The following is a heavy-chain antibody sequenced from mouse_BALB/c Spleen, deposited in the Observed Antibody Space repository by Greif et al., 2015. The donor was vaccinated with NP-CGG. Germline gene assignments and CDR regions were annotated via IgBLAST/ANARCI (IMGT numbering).Heavy chain of an antibody. Sequence: DVKLVESGGDLVKPGGSLKLSCAASGFTFSSYGMSWVRQTPDKRLEWVATISSGGSYTYYPDGVKGRFTISRDNAKNTLYLQMSSLKSEDTAMYYCARHYGSSYDYFDYWGQGTTLTVSS. D-gene: IGHD1-1*01. CDR1: GFTFSSYG. J-gene: IGHJ2*01. CDR3: ARHYGSSYDYFDY. CDR2: ISSGGSYT. V-gene: IGHV5-6*02.